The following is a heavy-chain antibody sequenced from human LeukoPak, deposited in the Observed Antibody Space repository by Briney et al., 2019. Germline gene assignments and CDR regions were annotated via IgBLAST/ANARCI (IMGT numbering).Heavy chain of an antibody. V-gene: IGHV4-59*01. D-gene: IGHD5-18*01. Sequence: SETLPLTCTVSGGSISSYYWSWIRQPPGKGLEWIGYIYYSGSTNYNPSLKSRVTISVDTSKNQFSLKLSSVTAADTAVYYCARGVLGGYSYGHFDYWGQGTLVTVSS. CDR3: ARGVLGGYSYGHFDY. J-gene: IGHJ4*02. CDR2: IYYSGST. CDR1: GGSISSYY.